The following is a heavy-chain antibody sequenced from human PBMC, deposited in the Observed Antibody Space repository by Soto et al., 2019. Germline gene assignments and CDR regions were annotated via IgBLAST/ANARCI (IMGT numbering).Heavy chain of an antibody. J-gene: IGHJ5*02. CDR1: GGSISSYY. D-gene: IGHD2-15*01. V-gene: IGHV4-59*01. Sequence: SETLSLTCTVSGGSISSYYWSWIRQPPGKGLEWIGYIYYSGSTNYNPSLKSRVTISVDTSKNQFSLKLSSVTAADTAVYYCARVGISKWFDPWGQVPMGTVSS. CDR3: ARVGISKWFDP. CDR2: IYYSGST.